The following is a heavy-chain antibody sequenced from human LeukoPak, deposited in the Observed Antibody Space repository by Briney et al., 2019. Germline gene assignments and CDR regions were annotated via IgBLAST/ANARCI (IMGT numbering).Heavy chain of an antibody. V-gene: IGHV3-48*03. J-gene: IGHJ4*02. D-gene: IGHD3-22*01. Sequence: GGSLRLSCAASGFTFSSYEMNWVRQAPGKGLEWVSYISSSGSTIYYADSVKGRFTISRDNAKNSLYLLMNSLRAEDTAVYYCAREGYYDSSGYYDYWGQGTLVTVSP. CDR2: ISSSGSTI. CDR1: GFTFSSYE. CDR3: AREGYYDSSGYYDY.